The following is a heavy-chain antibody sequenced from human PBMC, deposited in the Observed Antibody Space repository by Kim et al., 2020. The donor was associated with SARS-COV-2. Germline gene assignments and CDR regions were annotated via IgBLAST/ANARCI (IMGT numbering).Heavy chain of an antibody. Sequence: GGSLRLSCAASGFTFNNYWMHWVRQAPGKGLVWVSRINADGSDTNYADSVKGRFTISRDTAKNTLNLQMNSLRVEDTAVYYCARGGLRSWYGMDVCGQGT. CDR3: ARGGLRSWYGMDV. D-gene: IGHD3-16*01. V-gene: IGHV3-74*01. J-gene: IGHJ6*02. CDR1: GFTFNNYW. CDR2: INADGSDT.